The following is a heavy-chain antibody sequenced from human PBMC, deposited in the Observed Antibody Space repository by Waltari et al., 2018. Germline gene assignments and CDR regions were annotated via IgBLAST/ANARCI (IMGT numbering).Heavy chain of an antibody. J-gene: IGHJ6*01. CDR3: ARVSSSWYLGDYFYYGVDV. CDR2: WYRSGNT. Sequence: VHLQESGPGLVKPSETLSLTCGVSDYSIRSGYFWGWIRQPPGKGLEWIGSWYRSGNTYDNPSLQSRVTIAADTSKNQFSLNLTSVTAADTAVYYCARVSSSWYLGDYFYYGVDVWGQGATVTVSA. CDR1: DYSIRSGYF. D-gene: IGHD6-13*01. V-gene: IGHV4-38-2*01.